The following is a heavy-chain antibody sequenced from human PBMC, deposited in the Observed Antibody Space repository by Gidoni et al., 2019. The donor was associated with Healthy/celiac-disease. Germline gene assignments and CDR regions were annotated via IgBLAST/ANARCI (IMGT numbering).Heavy chain of an antibody. D-gene: IGHD3-22*01. Sequence: QLPLQASGPGLVKPSETLSLTCTVSVGSISSRSYYWDWFRQPPGKGLEWIGSIYYSGSTYYNRSLKSRVTISVDTSKNQFSLKLSSVTAADTAVYYCARMGYDSSGYYSTKYYYYGMDVWGQGTTVTVSS. J-gene: IGHJ6*02. CDR2: IYYSGST. CDR1: VGSISSRSYY. V-gene: IGHV4-39*01. CDR3: ARMGYDSSGYYSTKYYYYGMDV.